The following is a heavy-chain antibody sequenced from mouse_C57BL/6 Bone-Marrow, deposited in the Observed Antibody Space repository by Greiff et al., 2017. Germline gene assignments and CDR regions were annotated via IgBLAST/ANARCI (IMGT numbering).Heavy chain of an antibody. D-gene: IGHD2-3*01. V-gene: IGHV14-4*01. Sequence: EVQLVESGAELVRPGASVKLSCTASGFNIKDDYMHWVKQRPEQGLEWIGWIDPENGDTEYASKFQGKATITVDTSSNTAYLQLSSLTSEDTAVYYCTTFDGYYVAWFAYWGQGTLVTVSA. CDR1: GFNIKDDY. CDR2: IDPENGDT. CDR3: TTFDGYYVAWFAY. J-gene: IGHJ3*01.